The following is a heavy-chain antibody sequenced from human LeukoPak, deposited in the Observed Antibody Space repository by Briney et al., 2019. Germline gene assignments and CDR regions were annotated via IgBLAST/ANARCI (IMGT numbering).Heavy chain of an antibody. J-gene: IGHJ3*02. V-gene: IGHV3-23*01. CDR2: ISGSGGST. CDR3: AKDSPYYDILTGYYSYPDAFDI. CDR1: GFTFSSYA. D-gene: IGHD3-9*01. Sequence: PGGSLRLSCAASGFTFSSYAMSWVRQAPGKGLEWVSAISGSGGSTYYADSVKGRFTISRDNSKNTLYLQMNSLRAEDTAVYYCAKDSPYYDILTGYYSYPDAFDIWGQGTMATVSS.